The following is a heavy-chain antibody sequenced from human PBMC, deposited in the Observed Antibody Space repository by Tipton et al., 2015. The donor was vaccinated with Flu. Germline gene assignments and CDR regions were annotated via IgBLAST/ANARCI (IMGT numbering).Heavy chain of an antibody. J-gene: IGHJ1*01. CDR3: ARGGGSYYGDPEPDDRYFQH. CDR1: GFTFSDYY. V-gene: IGHV3-11*01. Sequence: SLRLSCAASGFTFSDYYMSWIRQAPGKGLEWVSYISSSGSTIYYADSVKGRFTISRDNAKNSLYLQMNSLRAEDTAVYYCARGGGSYYGDPEPDDRYFQHWGQGTLVTVSS. CDR2: ISSSGSTI. D-gene: IGHD1-26*01.